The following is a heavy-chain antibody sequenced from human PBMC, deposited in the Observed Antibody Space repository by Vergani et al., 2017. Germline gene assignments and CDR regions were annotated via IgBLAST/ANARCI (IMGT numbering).Heavy chain of an antibody. D-gene: IGHD3-10*01. Sequence: QVQLVQSGAEVKTPGASVKVSCKASGYTFTSYGISWVRQAPGQGLEWMGWISAYNGKTNYAQKLQGRVTMTTDTSTSTAYMELRSLRSDDTGVYYCARDLDMPNELLWFGDPPGDYWGQGTLVTVSS. J-gene: IGHJ4*02. CDR2: ISAYNGKT. CDR3: ARDLDMPNELLWFGDPPGDY. CDR1: GYTFTSYG. V-gene: IGHV1-18*04.